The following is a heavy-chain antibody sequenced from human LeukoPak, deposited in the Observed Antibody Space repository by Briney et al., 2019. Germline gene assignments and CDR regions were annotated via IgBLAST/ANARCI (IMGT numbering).Heavy chain of an antibody. V-gene: IGHV3-7*01. CDR1: GFTFSIHW. CDR2: IDQDGTER. Sequence: GGSLRLSCAASGFTFSIHWMAWVRHAPGKGLEWVANIDQDGTERYSVDSVKGRFTISRDNAQNSLHLQMNRLSVEDTAVYHCARGVYSYAWDSWGQGTLVTVSS. CDR3: ARGVYSYAWDS. J-gene: IGHJ4*02. D-gene: IGHD2-2*01.